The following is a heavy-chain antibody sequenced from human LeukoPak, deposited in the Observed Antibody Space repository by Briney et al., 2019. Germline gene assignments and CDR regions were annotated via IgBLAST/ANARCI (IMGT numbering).Heavy chain of an antibody. D-gene: IGHD3-10*01. Sequence: SETLSLTCTVSGGSISSYYWSWIRQLAGKGLECIGRIYTSGSTNYNPSLKSRVTMSVDTSKNQFSLKLSSVTAADTAVYYCARAVGSGSFQTYYYYMDVWGKGTTVTVSS. CDR2: IYTSGST. CDR1: GGSISSYY. CDR3: ARAVGSGSFQTYYYYMDV. V-gene: IGHV4-4*07. J-gene: IGHJ6*03.